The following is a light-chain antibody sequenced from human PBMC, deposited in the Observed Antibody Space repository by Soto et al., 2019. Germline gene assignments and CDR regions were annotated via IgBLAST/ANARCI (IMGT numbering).Light chain of an antibody. J-gene: IGKJ1*01. CDR1: QSPLYSDGNTY. V-gene: IGKV2-30*01. CDR3: MQGTHWPWT. Sequence: DIVMTQTPISLPVTLGQPASISCRSSQSPLYSDGNTYLSWFQQRPGQSPRRLIYKVSNRDSGVPDRFSGSGSGTDFTLKISRVEAEDVGVYYCMQGTHWPWTFGQGTKVDIK. CDR2: KVS.